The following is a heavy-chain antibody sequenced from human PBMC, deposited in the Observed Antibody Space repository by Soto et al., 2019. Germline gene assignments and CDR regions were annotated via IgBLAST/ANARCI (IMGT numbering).Heavy chain of an antibody. J-gene: IGHJ3*02. CDR1: GYSFTSYW. D-gene: IGHD3-10*01. CDR2: IYPGDSDT. V-gene: IGHV5-51*01. Sequence: GESLKISCKGSGYSFTSYWIGWVRQMPGKGLEWMGIIYPGDSDTRYSPSFQGQVTISADKSISTAYLQWSSLKASDTAMYYCATTYYYGSGSYYNSVDAFDIWGQGTMVTVSS. CDR3: ATTYYYGSGSYYNSVDAFDI.